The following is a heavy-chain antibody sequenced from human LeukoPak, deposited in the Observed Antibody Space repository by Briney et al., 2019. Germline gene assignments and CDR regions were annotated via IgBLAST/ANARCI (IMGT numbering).Heavy chain of an antibody. J-gene: IGHJ4*02. CDR2: INHSGST. Sequence: SETLSLTCAVYGGSFSGYYWSWIRQPPGKGLEWIGEINHSGSTNYNPSLKSRVTISVDTSKNQFSLKLSSVTAADTAVYYCARGPFDYWGQGTLVTVSS. V-gene: IGHV4-34*01. CDR3: ARGPFDY. CDR1: GGSFSGYY.